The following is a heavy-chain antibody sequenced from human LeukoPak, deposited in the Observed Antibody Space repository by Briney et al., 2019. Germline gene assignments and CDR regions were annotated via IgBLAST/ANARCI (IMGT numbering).Heavy chain of an antibody. CDR2: ISGSGSST. V-gene: IGHV3-23*01. CDR1: GFTFNNYA. J-gene: IGHJ4*02. Sequence: GGSLRLSCAASGFTFNNYAMNWVRQAPGKGLEWVSVISGSGSSTYYADSVKGRFTISRDNSKNTLYLQMNSLRAEDTAAYYCATLMSYSSSWPREDYWGQGTLVTVSS. CDR3: ATLMSYSSSWPREDY. D-gene: IGHD6-13*01.